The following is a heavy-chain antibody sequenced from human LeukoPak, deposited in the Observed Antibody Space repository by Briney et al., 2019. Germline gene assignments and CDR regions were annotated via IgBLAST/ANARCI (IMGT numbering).Heavy chain of an antibody. J-gene: IGHJ4*02. CDR3: ARVMVELRYFPTQDY. CDR1: GYTFTSYG. D-gene: IGHD3-9*01. CDR2: ISAYNGNT. V-gene: IGHV1-18*01. Sequence: VASVKVSCTASGYTFTSYGISWVRQAPGQGLEWMGWISAYNGNTNYAQKLQGRVTMTTDTSTSTAYMELRSLRSDDTAVYYCARVMVELRYFPTQDYWGQGTLVTVSS.